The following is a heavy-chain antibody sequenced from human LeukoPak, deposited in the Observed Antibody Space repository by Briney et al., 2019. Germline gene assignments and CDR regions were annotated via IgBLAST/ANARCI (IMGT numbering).Heavy chain of an antibody. D-gene: IGHD5-18*01. CDR1: GYTFTNYD. Sequence: ASVKVSCKASGYTFTNYDINWVRQATGQGLEWMGWMNPNSGNTGYAQKFQGRVTMTRNTSISTAYMELSSLRSEDTAVYYCAMMQDTAMVTEMDYWGQGTLVTVSS. CDR2: MNPNSGNT. V-gene: IGHV1-8*01. CDR3: AMMQDTAMVTEMDY. J-gene: IGHJ4*02.